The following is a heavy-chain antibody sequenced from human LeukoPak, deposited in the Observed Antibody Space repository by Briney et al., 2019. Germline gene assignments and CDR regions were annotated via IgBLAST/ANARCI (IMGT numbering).Heavy chain of an antibody. CDR1: GFTLTDYW. D-gene: IGHD5/OR15-5a*01. Sequence: GGSLRLSCAASGFTLTDYWMSWVRQAPGKGLEWVANIKRDGSEKYYVDSVKGRFTISRDNPKKSVYLQMNSLRAEDTAIYYCARDVSVSGMDVWGQGTTVIVSS. J-gene: IGHJ6*02. CDR2: IKRDGSEK. CDR3: ARDVSVSGMDV. V-gene: IGHV3-7*01.